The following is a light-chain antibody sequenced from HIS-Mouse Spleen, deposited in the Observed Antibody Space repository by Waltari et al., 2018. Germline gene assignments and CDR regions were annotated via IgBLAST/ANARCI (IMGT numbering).Light chain of an antibody. V-gene: IGLV3-21*03. CDR2: DDS. J-gene: IGLJ1*01. CDR1: NIGRKS. CDR3: QVWDSSSDHYV. Sequence: SYVLTQPPSVSVAPGKTARITCGGNNIGRKSLHWYQQKPGQAPVLVVYDDSDRPSGIPERFSGSNSGNTATLTISRVEAGDEADYYCQVWDSSSDHYVFGTGTKVTVL.